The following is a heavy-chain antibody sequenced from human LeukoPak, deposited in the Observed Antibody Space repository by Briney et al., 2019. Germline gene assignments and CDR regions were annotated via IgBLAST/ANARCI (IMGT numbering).Heavy chain of an antibody. J-gene: IGHJ4*02. CDR1: GGSISSGGYS. V-gene: IGHV4-61*08. Sequence: SETLSLTCAVSGGSISSGGYSWSWIRQPPGKGLEWIGYIYYSGSTNYNPSLKSRVTISVDTSKNQFSLKLSSVTAADTAVYYCARLSRYYYDSSGYLLDYWGQGTLVTVSS. CDR3: ARLSRYYYDSSGYLLDY. CDR2: IYYSGST. D-gene: IGHD3-22*01.